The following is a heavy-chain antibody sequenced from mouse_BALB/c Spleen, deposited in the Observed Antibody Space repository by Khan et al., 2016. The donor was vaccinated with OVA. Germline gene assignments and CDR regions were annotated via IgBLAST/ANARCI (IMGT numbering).Heavy chain of an antibody. D-gene: IGHD1-1*02. Sequence: QVQLQQSGAELVRPGTSVKVSCKASGYAFTDFLIEWLQQRPGQGLEWIGLINPGSGDTNYNEKFKGKATLTANKSSSTAYMQLSSLTSDDSADYVCARGGYGSWAYWGQGTLVTVSA. CDR1: GYAFTDFL. V-gene: IGHV1-54*01. CDR2: INPGSGDT. CDR3: ARGGYGSWAY. J-gene: IGHJ3*01.